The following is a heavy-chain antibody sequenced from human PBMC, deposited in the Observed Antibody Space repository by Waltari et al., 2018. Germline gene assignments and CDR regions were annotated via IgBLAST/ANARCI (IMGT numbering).Heavy chain of an antibody. CDR3: AAYTGSPSRPGPPSL. J-gene: IGHJ4*02. CDR1: GFPFRSSG. Sequence: VQLLESGGGVVQPGGSLRLSCAASGFPFRSSGMHWARQAPGKGLEWVAFIGYDKNEKYYADSVKGRFTISRDNSRNNLYLQMDSLTPEDTAVYYCAAYTGSPSRPGPPSLWGRGTLVTVSS. CDR2: IGYDKNEK. V-gene: IGHV3-30*02. D-gene: IGHD1-26*01.